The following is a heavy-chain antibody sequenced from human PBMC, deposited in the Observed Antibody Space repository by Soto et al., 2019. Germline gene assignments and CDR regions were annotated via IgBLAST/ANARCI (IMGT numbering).Heavy chain of an antibody. V-gene: IGHV1-8*01. D-gene: IGHD2-2*01. Sequence: ASVKVSCKASGYTFTSNDIYWLRQAPGQGPEWMGWMNPKSGDARYAQKFQDRLIMTRDTSITTAYMELTSLTSEDTAVYYCAREDQLRRRFWFDPWGQGTLVTVSS. CDR2: MNPKSGDA. CDR3: AREDQLRRRFWFDP. J-gene: IGHJ5*02. CDR1: GYTFTSND.